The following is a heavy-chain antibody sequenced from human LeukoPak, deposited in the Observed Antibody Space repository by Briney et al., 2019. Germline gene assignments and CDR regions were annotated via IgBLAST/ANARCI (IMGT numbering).Heavy chain of an antibody. V-gene: IGHV3-23*01. J-gene: IGHJ6*02. D-gene: IGHD1-26*01. CDR1: GFTFSSYA. CDR2: ISGSGGST. Sequence: PGGSLRLSCAASGFTFSSYAMSWVRQAPGKGLEWVSAISGSGGSTYYADSVKGRFTISRDNSKSTLYLQMNSLRAEDTAIYYCAKSVATSRYYYGMDVWGQGTTVTVSS. CDR3: AKSVATSRYYYGMDV.